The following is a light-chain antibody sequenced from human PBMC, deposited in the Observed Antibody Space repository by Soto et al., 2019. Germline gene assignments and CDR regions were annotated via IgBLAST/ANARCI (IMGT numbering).Light chain of an antibody. Sequence: EIVLTQSPGTLSLSPGERATLSCRASQSVSSNYIAWYQQKPGQAPRLLIYGATSRATGFPDRISGSGSGTDFTLTINRPEPEDFAVYSCQQYGTAPATFGGGTRVEIK. V-gene: IGKV3-20*01. CDR2: GAT. CDR1: QSVSSNY. CDR3: QQYGTAPAT. J-gene: IGKJ4*01.